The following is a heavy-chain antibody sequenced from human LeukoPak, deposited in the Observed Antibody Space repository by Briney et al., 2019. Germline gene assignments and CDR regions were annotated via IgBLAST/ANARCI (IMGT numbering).Heavy chain of an antibody. CDR2: INPNSGGT. D-gene: IGHD1-26*01. Sequence: ASVKVSCKASGGTFSSYAISWVRQAPGQGLEWMGWINPNSGGTNYAQKFQGRVTMTGDTSISTAYMELSRLRSDDTAVYYCARDLSGSYYDWGQGTLVTVSS. J-gene: IGHJ4*02. V-gene: IGHV1-2*02. CDR1: GGTFSSYA. CDR3: ARDLSGSYYD.